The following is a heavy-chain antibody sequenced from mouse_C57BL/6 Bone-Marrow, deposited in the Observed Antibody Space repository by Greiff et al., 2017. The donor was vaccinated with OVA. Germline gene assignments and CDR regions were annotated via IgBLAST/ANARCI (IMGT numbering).Heavy chain of an antibody. V-gene: IGHV2-5*01. CDR2: IWRGGST. CDR3: AKRLLLYAMDY. J-gene: IGHJ4*01. Sequence: VKLMESGPGLVQPSQCLSITCTASGFSLTSYGVHWVRQSPGKGLEWLGVIWRGGSTDYNAAFMSRLSITKDNSKSQVFFKMNRLQADDTAIYYCAKRLLLYAMDYWGQGTSVTVSS. CDR1: GFSLTSYG. D-gene: IGHD1-1*01.